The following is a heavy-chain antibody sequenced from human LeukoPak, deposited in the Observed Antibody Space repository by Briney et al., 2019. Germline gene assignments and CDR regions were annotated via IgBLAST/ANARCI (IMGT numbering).Heavy chain of an antibody. CDR1: GLFFSAYS. V-gene: IGHV3-21*01. D-gene: IGHD3-22*01. Sequence: PGGSLRLSCAASGLFFSAYSMTWVRQAPGKGLEWVSTISTDSAYINYADSVRGRFTISRDNAKNSLYLQMNSLRAEDTAFYYCARDLGQYYDTSDNWFDPWGQGTLVTVSS. CDR2: ISTDSAYI. J-gene: IGHJ5*02. CDR3: ARDLGQYYDTSDNWFDP.